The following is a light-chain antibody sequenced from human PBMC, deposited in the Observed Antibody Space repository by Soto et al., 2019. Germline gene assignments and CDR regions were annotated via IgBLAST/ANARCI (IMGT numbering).Light chain of an antibody. CDR3: QQYGSSLTWT. Sequence: DIVLTQSPSTLSLPPGERAPLSCRAIQSVSSSYLAWYQQKPGQAPRLLIYGASSRATGIPDRFSGSGSGTDFTLTISRLEPEDFAVYYCQQYGSSLTWTFGQGSNVDI. J-gene: IGKJ1*01. CDR2: GAS. V-gene: IGKV3-20*01. CDR1: QSVSSSY.